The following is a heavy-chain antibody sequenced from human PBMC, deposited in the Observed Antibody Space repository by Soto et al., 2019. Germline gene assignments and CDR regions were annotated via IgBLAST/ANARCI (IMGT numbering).Heavy chain of an antibody. D-gene: IGHD1-1*01. V-gene: IGHV3-48*01. CDR3: AREQEGTPGTTAGDY. Sequence: EVQLVESGGGLVQPGGSLRLSCAASGFTFSNYNMNWVRQAPGKGLEWVSYISSSTTTIYYADSVKGRFTISRDNAKSSLYLQMNSPRAEDTAVYYCAREQEGTPGTTAGDYWGRGTLVTVSS. J-gene: IGHJ4*02. CDR2: ISSSTTTI. CDR1: GFTFSNYN.